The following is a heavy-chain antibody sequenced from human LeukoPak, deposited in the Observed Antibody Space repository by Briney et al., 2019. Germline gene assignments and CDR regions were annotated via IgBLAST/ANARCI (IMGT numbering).Heavy chain of an antibody. CDR3: ARDRGTTTWRGSIDY. J-gene: IGHJ4*02. Sequence: GGSLRLSCAASGFTFSSYAMHWVRRAPGKGLEWVAVISYDGSNKYYADSVKGRFTISRDNSKNTLYLQMNSLRPEDTAVYYCARDRGTTTWRGSIDYWGQGTLVTVSS. CDR1: GFTFSSYA. V-gene: IGHV3-30-3*01. CDR2: ISYDGSNK. D-gene: IGHD4-17*01.